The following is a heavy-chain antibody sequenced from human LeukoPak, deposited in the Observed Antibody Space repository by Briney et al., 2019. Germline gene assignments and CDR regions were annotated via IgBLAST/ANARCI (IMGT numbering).Heavy chain of an antibody. D-gene: IGHD6-13*01. Sequence: GGSLRLSCAASEFTFSSYAMSWVRQAPGKGLEWVSSISANGGSTYYADSVKGRFTISRDNSKNTLYLQMNSLRAEDTAVYYCATTGYSSRNYWGQGTLVTVSS. V-gene: IGHV3-23*01. CDR2: ISANGGST. CDR1: EFTFSSYA. J-gene: IGHJ4*02. CDR3: ATTGYSSRNY.